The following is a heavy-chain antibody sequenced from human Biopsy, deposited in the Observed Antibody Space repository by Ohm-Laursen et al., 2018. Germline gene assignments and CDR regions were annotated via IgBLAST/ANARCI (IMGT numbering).Heavy chain of an antibody. D-gene: IGHD3-10*01. Sequence: SLRLSCTASGFDFSDYSMSWVRQAPGKGLELVSTIGNTGATFYADSVKGRFIISRDTSKNTVYLQMNSPRVEDTAVYYCVKGTQLLEDWGQGTQVTVSS. V-gene: IGHV3-23*01. CDR3: VKGTQLLED. CDR2: IGNTGAT. J-gene: IGHJ4*02. CDR1: GFDFSDYS.